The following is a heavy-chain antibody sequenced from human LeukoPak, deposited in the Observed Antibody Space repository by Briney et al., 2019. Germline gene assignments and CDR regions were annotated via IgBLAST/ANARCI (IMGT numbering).Heavy chain of an antibody. D-gene: IGHD2-15*01. CDR1: GYSISSGYY. Sequence: SETLSLTCTVSGYSISSGYYWGWIRQPPGKGLEWIGRIYTSGSTNYNPSLKSRVTMSVDTSKNQFSLKLSSVTAADTAVYYCVREGGYCSGGSCYSGFFFDYWGQGTLVTVSS. CDR2: IYTSGST. CDR3: VREGGYCSGGSCYSGFFFDY. V-gene: IGHV4-38-2*02. J-gene: IGHJ4*02.